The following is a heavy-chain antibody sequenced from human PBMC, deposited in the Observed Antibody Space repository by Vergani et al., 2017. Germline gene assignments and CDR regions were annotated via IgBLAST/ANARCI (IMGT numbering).Heavy chain of an antibody. D-gene: IGHD4-11*01. J-gene: IGHJ6*03. CDR1: GGSFTSYH. Sequence: QVQLQQWGGGLLKPSETLSLTCVVNGGSFTSYHWTWIRQSPGEGLEWVRYIHHTGRPDYNPSLKSRLTMSVDKSRNQFPLTLNTVTATDTAIYFCTRVYTETNGHLYCCYYMDVWGQGTAVTVS. V-gene: IGHV4-34*01. CDR3: TRVYTETNGHLYCCYYMDV. CDR2: IHHTGRP.